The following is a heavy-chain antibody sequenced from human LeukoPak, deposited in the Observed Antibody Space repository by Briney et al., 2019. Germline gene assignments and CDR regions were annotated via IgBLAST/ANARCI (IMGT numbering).Heavy chain of an antibody. CDR1: GGXFSGYY. CDR3: ATRGGYCSGGSCYHFDY. V-gene: IGHV4-34*01. D-gene: IGHD2-15*01. CDR2: INHSGST. Sequence: SETLSLTCAVYGGXFSGYYWSWIRQPPGKGLEWIGEINHSGSTNYNPSLKSRVTISVDTSKNQFSLKLSSVTAADTAVYYCATRGGYCSGGSCYHFDYWGQGTLVTVSS. J-gene: IGHJ4*02.